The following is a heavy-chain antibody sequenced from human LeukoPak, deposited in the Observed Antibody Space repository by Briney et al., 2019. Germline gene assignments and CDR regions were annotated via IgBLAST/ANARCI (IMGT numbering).Heavy chain of an antibody. D-gene: IGHD1/OR15-1a*01. Sequence: PSETLSHTCTVSGGSISSYYWSWIRQPAGKGLEWIGRIYTSGSTNYNPSLKSRVTMSVDTSKNQFSLKLSSVTAADTAVYYCARDSPWATRKYYYMDVWGKGTTVTVSS. CDR3: ARDSPWATRKYYYMDV. CDR2: IYTSGST. CDR1: GGSISSYY. J-gene: IGHJ6*03. V-gene: IGHV4-4*07.